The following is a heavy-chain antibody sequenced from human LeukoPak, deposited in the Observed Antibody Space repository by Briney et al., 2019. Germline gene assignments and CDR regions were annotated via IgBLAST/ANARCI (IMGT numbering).Heavy chain of an antibody. CDR1: GYTFTGYY. J-gene: IGHJ5*02. Sequence: GASVKVSCKASGYTFTGYYMRWGRQAPGQGLEWMGWINTNTGNPTYAQGFTGRFVFPLDPSVSTAYLQISSLKAEDTALYYCARETGTTGDRRFDPWGQGTLVSVSS. D-gene: IGHD1-7*01. CDR3: ARETGTTGDRRFDP. V-gene: IGHV7-4-1*02. CDR2: INTNTGNP.